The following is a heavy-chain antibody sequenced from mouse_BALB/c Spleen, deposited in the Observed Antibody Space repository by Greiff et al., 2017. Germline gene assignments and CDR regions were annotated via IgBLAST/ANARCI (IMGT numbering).Heavy chain of an antibody. Sequence: VQLKESGTVLARPGASVKMSCKASGYTFTSYWMHWVKQRPGQGLEWIGAIYPGNSDTSYNQKFKGKAKLTAVTSTSTAYMELSSLTNEDSAVYYCTSPLRRGDYYAMDYWGQGTSVTVSS. CDR2: IYPGNSDT. CDR3: TSPLRRGDYYAMDY. CDR1: GYTFTSYW. V-gene: IGHV1-5*01. J-gene: IGHJ4*01. D-gene: IGHD1-2*01.